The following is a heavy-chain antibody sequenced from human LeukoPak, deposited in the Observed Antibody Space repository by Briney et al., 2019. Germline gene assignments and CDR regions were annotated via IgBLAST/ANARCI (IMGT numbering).Heavy chain of an antibody. CDR2: INPSGGST. CDR1: GYTFTSYY. D-gene: IGHD1-26*01. CDR3: ARVEGLVGSRGYYFDY. Sequence: GASVKVSCKASGYTFTSYYMHWVRQAPGQGLEWMGIINPSGGSTSYAQKSQGRVTMTRDMSTSTVYMELSSLRSEDTAVYYCARVEGLVGSRGYYFDYWGQGTLVTVSS. V-gene: IGHV1-46*01. J-gene: IGHJ4*02.